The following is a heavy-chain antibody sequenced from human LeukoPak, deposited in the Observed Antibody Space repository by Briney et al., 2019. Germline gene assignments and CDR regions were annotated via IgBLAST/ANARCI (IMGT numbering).Heavy chain of an antibody. V-gene: IGHV3-23*01. CDR2: ISGSGGST. J-gene: IGHJ4*02. CDR1: GFAFSICA. Sequence: GGFLRLSCAASGFAFSICAMNWVRQAPGKGLEWVSGISGSGGSTYYADSVKGRFTISRDSSKNTVYLQMNSLRAEDTAVYYCAKADGSYKTLIDYWGQGTLVTVSS. D-gene: IGHD3-10*01. CDR3: AKADGSYKTLIDY.